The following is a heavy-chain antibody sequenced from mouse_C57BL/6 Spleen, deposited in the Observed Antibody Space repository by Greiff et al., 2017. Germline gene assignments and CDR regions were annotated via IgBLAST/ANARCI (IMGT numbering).Heavy chain of an antibody. CDR1: GFSLTSYG. V-gene: IGHV2-2*01. CDR2: IWSGGST. CDR3: ARGGYGSSYEGDY. D-gene: IGHD1-1*01. Sequence: VQLQQSGPGLVQPSQSLSITCTVSGFSLTSYGVHWVRQSPGKGLEWLGVIWSGGSTDYNAAFISRLSISKDNSKSQVFFKMNSLQADDTAIYYCARGGYGSSYEGDYWGQGTTLTVSS. J-gene: IGHJ2*01.